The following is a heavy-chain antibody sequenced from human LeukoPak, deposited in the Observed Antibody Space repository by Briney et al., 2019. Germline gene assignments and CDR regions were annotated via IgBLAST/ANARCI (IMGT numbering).Heavy chain of an antibody. V-gene: IGHV3-7*01. CDR2: IKQDGSEK. D-gene: IGHD5-24*01. CDR3: ANGGGFDY. CDR1: GFTFSSHW. Sequence: GGSLRLSCAASGFTFSSHWMSWVRQVPGKGLEWVANIKQDGSEKYYADSVKGRFTIFRDNAKNSLYLQMDSLRVEDTAVYYCANGGGFDYWGQGTLVIVSS. J-gene: IGHJ4*02.